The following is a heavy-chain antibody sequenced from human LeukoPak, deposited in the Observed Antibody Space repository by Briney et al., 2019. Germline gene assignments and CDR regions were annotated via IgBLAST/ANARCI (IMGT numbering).Heavy chain of an antibody. Sequence: ASVKVSCKASGGTFSSYAISWVRQAPGQGLEWMGRIIPIFGIANYAQKFQGRVTITTDESTSTAYMELSSLRSEDTAVYYCASRERSGSYQRYAFDIWGQGTMVTVS. CDR3: ASRERSGSYQRYAFDI. CDR1: GGTFSSYA. D-gene: IGHD1-26*01. CDR2: IIPIFGIA. V-gene: IGHV1-69*05. J-gene: IGHJ3*02.